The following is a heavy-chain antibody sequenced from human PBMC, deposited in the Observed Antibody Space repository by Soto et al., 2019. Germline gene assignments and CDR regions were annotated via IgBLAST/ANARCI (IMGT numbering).Heavy chain of an antibody. CDR2: ISSSGSTI. CDR1: GFTFSSYE. CDR3: ARGVYYGMDV. Sequence: GGSLRLSCAASGFTFSSYEMNWVRQAPGKGLEWVSYISSSGSTIYYADSVEGRFTISRDNAKNSLYLQMNSLRAEDTAVYYCARGVYYGMDVWGQGTTVTVSS. V-gene: IGHV3-48*03. J-gene: IGHJ6*02.